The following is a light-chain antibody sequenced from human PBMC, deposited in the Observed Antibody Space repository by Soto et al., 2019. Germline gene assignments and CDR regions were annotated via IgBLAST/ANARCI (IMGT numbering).Light chain of an antibody. CDR3: CSYAGSYTWV. V-gene: IGLV2-11*01. Sequence: QSALTQPRSVSGSPGQSVTISCTGTSSDVGGYNYVSWYQQHPGKAPKLMIYDVSKRPSGVTDRFSGYKSGNTASLTIFGLQAEDEDDYYCCSYAGSYTWVFGGGTQLTVL. CDR2: DVS. CDR1: SSDVGGYNY. J-gene: IGLJ3*02.